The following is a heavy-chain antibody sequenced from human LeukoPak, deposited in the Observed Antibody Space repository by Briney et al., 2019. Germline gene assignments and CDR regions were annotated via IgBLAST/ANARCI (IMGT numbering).Heavy chain of an antibody. V-gene: IGHV4-39*01. CDR2: NYYSGST. Sequence: PSETLSLPCTVSGGPISSSSYYWGWIRQPPGKGLEWIGSNYYSGSTYYNPSLQSRVTISVDTSKNQFSLKLSSVTAADTAVYYCARRGYDFWSGYYDYWGQGTLVTVSA. CDR3: ARRGYDFWSGYYDY. J-gene: IGHJ4*02. CDR1: GGPISSSSYY. D-gene: IGHD3-3*01.